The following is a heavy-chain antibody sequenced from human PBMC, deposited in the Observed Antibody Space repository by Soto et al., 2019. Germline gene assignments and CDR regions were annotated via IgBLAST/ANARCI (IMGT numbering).Heavy chain of an antibody. Sequence: EVQLVESGGGLVNPGGSLRLSCEGSGFIISKAWMTWVRQAPGKGLEWVGCIKRKIDGETTDYAAPVKGRFIISRDDSKNTLYLQMNSLETEDTAVYYCIWYISASTLPNWGQGTLVTVSS. J-gene: IGHJ4*02. V-gene: IGHV3-15*01. D-gene: IGHD3-22*01. CDR1: GFIISKAW. CDR2: IKRKIDGETT. CDR3: IWYISASTLPN.